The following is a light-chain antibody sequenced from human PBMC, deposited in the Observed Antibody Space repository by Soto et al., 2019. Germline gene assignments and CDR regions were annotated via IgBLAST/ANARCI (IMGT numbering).Light chain of an antibody. CDR2: GAS. V-gene: IGKV1-39*01. CDR1: QSIDNY. Sequence: DMQVTQSPSSLSASVGGRVTITCRASQSIDNYLNWYQQKPGRAPNLLIYGASTLQSGVPSRFSGSGSGTDVTLTITTLQPEDFATYYCQQTYSTPLTFGGGTKVEI. J-gene: IGKJ4*01. CDR3: QQTYSTPLT.